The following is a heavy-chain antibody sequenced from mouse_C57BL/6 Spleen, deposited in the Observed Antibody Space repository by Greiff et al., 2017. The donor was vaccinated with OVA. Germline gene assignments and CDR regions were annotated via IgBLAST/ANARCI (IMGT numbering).Heavy chain of an antibody. V-gene: IGHV5-6*02. CDR1: GFTFSSYG. J-gene: IGHJ2*01. Sequence: DVKLVESGGDLVKPGGSLKLSCAASGFTFSSYGMSWVRQTPDKRLEWVATISSGGSYTYYPDSVKGRFTISRDNAKNTLYLQMSSLKSEDTAMYYCARHWGGYYFDYWGQGTTLTVSA. CDR2: ISSGGSYT. CDR3: ARHWGGYYFDY.